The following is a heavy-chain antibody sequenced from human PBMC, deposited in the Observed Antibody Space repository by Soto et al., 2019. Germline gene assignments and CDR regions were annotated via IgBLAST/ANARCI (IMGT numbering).Heavy chain of an antibody. CDR2: MNPNSGNT. CDR3: ARGQSGYSSGWSPNDY. V-gene: IGHV1-8*01. CDR1: GYTFTSYE. D-gene: IGHD6-19*01. J-gene: IGHJ4*02. Sequence: QVQLVQSGAEVKKPGASVKVSCKASGYTFTSYEINWVRQATGQGLQWMGWMNPNSGNTGYAQKFQGRVNMTRNTSISTAYMELSRLRSEDTAVYYCARGQSGYSSGWSPNDYWGQGTLGTVSS.